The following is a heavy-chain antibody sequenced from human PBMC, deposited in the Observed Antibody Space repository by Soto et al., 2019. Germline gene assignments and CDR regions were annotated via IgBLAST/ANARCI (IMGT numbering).Heavy chain of an antibody. CDR2: IVVGSGHT. J-gene: IGHJ2*01. D-gene: IGHD4-17*01. Sequence: QMQLVQSGPEVKKPGTSVKVSCKASGFPFSSSVVQWVRQGRGQRLEWIGWIVVGSGHTKYAQKFQERVSITRDMSTSTAYMELTSLRSEATAMYYCATPDYGDYWYFDLWGRGTLVTVSS. V-gene: IGHV1-58*01. CDR1: GFPFSSSV. CDR3: ATPDYGDYWYFDL.